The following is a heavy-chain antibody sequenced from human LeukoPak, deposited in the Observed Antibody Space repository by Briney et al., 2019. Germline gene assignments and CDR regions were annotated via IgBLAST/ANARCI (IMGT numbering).Heavy chain of an antibody. D-gene: IGHD6-13*01. CDR3: ARLLRSSNTPYMDV. CDR2: IYYSGST. J-gene: IGHJ6*03. CDR1: GGSISSSSYY. Sequence: SETLSLTCTVSGGSISSSSYYWGWIRQPPGKGLEWIGSIYYSGSTYYNPSLKSRVTISVDTSKNQFSLKLSSVTAADTAVYYCARLLRSSNTPYMDVWGKGTTVTVSS. V-gene: IGHV4-39*07.